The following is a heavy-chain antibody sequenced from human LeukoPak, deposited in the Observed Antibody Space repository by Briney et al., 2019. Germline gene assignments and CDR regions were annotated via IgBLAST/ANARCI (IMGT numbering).Heavy chain of an antibody. D-gene: IGHD3-10*01. CDR3: ARAVRIRRAQPFDY. CDR1: GGSISSSSYF. J-gene: IGHJ4*02. V-gene: IGHV4-39*01. Sequence: PSETLSLTCIVSGGSISSSSYFWGWIRQPPGKGLEWIGNIYYSGSTYYNPSLKSRVTISVDTSKNQFSLGLSSVTAADTAVYYCARAVRIRRAQPFDYWGQGTLVTVSS. CDR2: IYYSGST.